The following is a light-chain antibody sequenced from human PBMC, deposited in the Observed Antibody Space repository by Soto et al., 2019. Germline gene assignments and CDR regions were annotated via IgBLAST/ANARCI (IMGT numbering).Light chain of an antibody. CDR3: HHFGSPQT. J-gene: IGKJ1*01. Sequence: DIVLTPAPGTLSLSPVDRASLSCRASESVRSTYLSWYQQKAGQAPRLLINGASNGAAGIPVRFAGSGSGTDFTLTIDRLDPEYVAEYYCHHFGSPQTFGQGTKVDIK. V-gene: IGKV3-20*01. CDR2: GAS. CDR1: ESVRSTY.